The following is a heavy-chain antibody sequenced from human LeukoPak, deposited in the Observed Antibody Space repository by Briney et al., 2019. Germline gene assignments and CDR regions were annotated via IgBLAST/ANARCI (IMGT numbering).Heavy chain of an antibody. Sequence: PSETLSLTCAVYGGSFSGYFWSWIRQPPGKGLEWIGEINHSGTTNYNPSLKSRVILSVDTSKNQFSLKLSSVTAADTAVYYCARDLRIAKLNYFDYWGQGTLVTVSS. CDR1: GGSFSGYF. CDR3: ARDLRIAKLNYFDY. V-gene: IGHV4-34*01. D-gene: IGHD6-13*01. J-gene: IGHJ4*02. CDR2: INHSGTT.